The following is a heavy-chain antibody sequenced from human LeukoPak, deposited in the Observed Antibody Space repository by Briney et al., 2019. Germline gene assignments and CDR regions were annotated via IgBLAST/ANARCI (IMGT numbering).Heavy chain of an antibody. CDR1: GFTVSSNY. D-gene: IGHD6-13*01. CDR3: ARERQLAYFDC. J-gene: IGHJ4*02. V-gene: IGHV3-66*01. CDR2: IYSGGST. Sequence: GGSLRLSCAGSGFTVSSNYMSWVRQAPGKGLEWVSVIYSGGSTYYADSVKGRFTIFRDNSKNTLYLQMNSLRVEDTAVYYCARERQLAYFDCWGQGTLVTVSS.